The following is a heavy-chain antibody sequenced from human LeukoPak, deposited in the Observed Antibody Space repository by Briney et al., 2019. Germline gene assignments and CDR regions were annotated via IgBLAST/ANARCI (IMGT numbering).Heavy chain of an antibody. Sequence: SETLSLTCTASGGSISSSSYYWGWIRQPPGKGREWIGSIYYSGSTYYNPSLKSRVTISVDTSKNQFSLKLSSVTAADTAVYYCAKTTTVTTWYFDLWGRSTLVTVSS. J-gene: IGHJ2*01. CDR1: GGSISSSSYY. CDR3: AKTTTVTTWYFDL. CDR2: IYYSGST. D-gene: IGHD4-11*01. V-gene: IGHV4-39*01.